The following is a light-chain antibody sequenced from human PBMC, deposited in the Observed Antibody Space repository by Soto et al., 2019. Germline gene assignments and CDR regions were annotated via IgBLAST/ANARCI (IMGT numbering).Light chain of an antibody. V-gene: IGKV1-33*01. Sequence: DIQMTQSPSSLSASVGDRVTITCQSRQDISNYLNWYQQKPGRAPNLLISDAWDFKTGVPSRFSGGGFGTDATLTISSLQPENIATYDWQQYDSLPQFTFGTGTKVDLK. CDR2: DAW. CDR3: QQYDSLPQFT. J-gene: IGKJ3*01. CDR1: QDISNY.